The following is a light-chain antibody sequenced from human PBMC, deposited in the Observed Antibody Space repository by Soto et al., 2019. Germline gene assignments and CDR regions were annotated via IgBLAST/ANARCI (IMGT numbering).Light chain of an antibody. CDR3: SSYTTSNTRQIV. CDR2: HVS. V-gene: IGLV2-14*03. J-gene: IGLJ1*01. CDR1: SSDVGGYNY. Sequence: QSVLTQPASVSGSPGQSITISCNGTSSDVGGYNYVSWYQHHPGKAPKLIIYHVSNRPSGVSIRFSGSKSDNTASLTISGLQPEDEADYHCSSYTTSNTRQIVFGTGTKVTVL.